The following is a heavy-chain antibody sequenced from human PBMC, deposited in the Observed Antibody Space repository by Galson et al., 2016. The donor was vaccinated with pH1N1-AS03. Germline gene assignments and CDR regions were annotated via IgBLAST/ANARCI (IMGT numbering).Heavy chain of an antibody. Sequence: SVKVSCKASGGPFSSHAINWVRQAPGQGLEWMGGIIPILGTPNYAQKFQGRVTINADESTNTAYMELSSLRSEDTAVYYCARSDEFWSVWAPFQYGMDVWGPGTTVTVSS. CDR3: ARSDEFWSVWAPFQYGMDV. V-gene: IGHV1-69*13. D-gene: IGHD3-3*01. CDR2: IIPILGTP. CDR1: GGPFSSHA. J-gene: IGHJ6*02.